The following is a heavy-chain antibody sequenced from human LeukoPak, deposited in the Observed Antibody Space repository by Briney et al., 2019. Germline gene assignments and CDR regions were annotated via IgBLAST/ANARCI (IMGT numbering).Heavy chain of an antibody. CDR1: GGSISSSNYY. J-gene: IGHJ2*01. D-gene: IGHD2-15*01. CDR2: IYYSGST. V-gene: IGHV4-39*07. CDR3: ARVRGYCSGGSCYEFRYFDL. Sequence: SETLSLTCTVSGGSISSSNYYWGWIRQPPGKGLEWIGSIYYSGSTYYNPSLKSRVTISVDTSKNQFSLKLSSVTAADTAVYYCARVRGYCSGGSCYEFRYFDLWGRGTLVTVSS.